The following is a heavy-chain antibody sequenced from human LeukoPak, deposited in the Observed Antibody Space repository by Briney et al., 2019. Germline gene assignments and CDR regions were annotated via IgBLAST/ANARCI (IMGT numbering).Heavy chain of an antibody. CDR3: ARVAPYDY. CDR2: ISYDESNK. CDR1: GFTFSSYA. D-gene: IGHD2-15*01. V-gene: IGHV3-30-3*01. J-gene: IGHJ4*02. Sequence: PGGSLRLSCAASGFTFSSYAMLWVRQAPGKGVEWVAVISYDESNKYYADSVKGRFTITRNNSKNTLYLQMNSLSAEDTAVYYRARVAPYDYWGQGTLVTVSS.